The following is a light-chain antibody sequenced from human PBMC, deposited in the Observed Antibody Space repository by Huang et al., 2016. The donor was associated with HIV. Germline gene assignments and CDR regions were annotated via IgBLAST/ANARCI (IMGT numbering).Light chain of an antibody. V-gene: IGKV3-11*01. CDR2: DAY. CDR3: QQRSNWAPIT. Sequence: EIVLTQSPATLSLSPGERATLSCRASQIVSSYLAWYQQKPGQAPRLLIYDAYNRATGIPARFSGSGAGTDFTLTISSLEPEDFAVYDRQQRSNWAPITFGGGTKVEIK. J-gene: IGKJ4*01. CDR1: QIVSSY.